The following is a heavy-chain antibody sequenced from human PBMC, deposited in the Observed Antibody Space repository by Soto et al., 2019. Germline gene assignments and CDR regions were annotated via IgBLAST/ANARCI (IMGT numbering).Heavy chain of an antibody. CDR2: IVVGSGNT. D-gene: IGHD2-2*01. CDR3: AAWPYCSSTSCYGDDAFDI. J-gene: IGHJ3*02. V-gene: IGHV1-58*02. CDR1: GFTFTSSA. Sequence: QMPLVQSGPEVKKPGTSVKVSCKASGFTFTSSAMQWVRQARGQRLEWIGWIVVGSGNTNYAQKFQERVTITRDMSTSTAYMELSSLRSEDTAVYYCAAWPYCSSTSCYGDDAFDIWGQGTMVTVSS.